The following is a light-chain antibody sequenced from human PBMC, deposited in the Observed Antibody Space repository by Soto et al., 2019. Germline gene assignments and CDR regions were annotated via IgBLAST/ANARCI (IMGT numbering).Light chain of an antibody. J-gene: IGKJ2*01. CDR3: RQYGSSPSYT. CDR2: GAF. V-gene: IGKV3D-15*02. Sequence: EIVMTQSPATVSVSPGETATLSCRASQSVSYNLAWYQQKPGQGLRLLIYGAFTRATGIPARFSGSGSGTEFTLTISSLQSEDFAVYYCRQYGSSPSYTFGQGTKLEIK. CDR1: QSVSYN.